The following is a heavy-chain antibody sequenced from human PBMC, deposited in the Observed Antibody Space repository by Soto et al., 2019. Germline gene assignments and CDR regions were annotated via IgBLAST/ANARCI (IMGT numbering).Heavy chain of an antibody. CDR1: GFQVSSFV. V-gene: IGHV3-23*01. D-gene: IGHD6-13*01. CDR3: AKGSSSYFNYSQALDV. Sequence: GXLMLCCAESGFQVSSFVLNWVRRCPGKGLEWVSVISANGGSPYYSGSVQGLFTISRDNSDNTVFLQMNSLRADDTAIYYCAKGSSSYFNYSQALDVSAQGTAVTVSS. CDR2: ISANGGSP. J-gene: IGHJ6*02.